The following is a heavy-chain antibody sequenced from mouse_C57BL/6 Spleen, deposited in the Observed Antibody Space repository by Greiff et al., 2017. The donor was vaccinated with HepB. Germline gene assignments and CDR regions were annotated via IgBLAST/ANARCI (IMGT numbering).Heavy chain of an antibody. D-gene: IGHD2-5*01. J-gene: IGHJ3*01. CDR1: GYAFSSSW. CDR3: AREGYSNYGFDY. V-gene: IGHV1-82*01. Sequence: QVQLQQSGPELVKPGASVKISCKASGYAFSSSWMNWVKQRPGKGLEWIGRIYPGDGDTNYNGKFKGKATLTANKASSTAYLQLSSLTSEDSAVYFCAREGYSNYGFDYWGQGTLVTVSA. CDR2: IYPGDGDT.